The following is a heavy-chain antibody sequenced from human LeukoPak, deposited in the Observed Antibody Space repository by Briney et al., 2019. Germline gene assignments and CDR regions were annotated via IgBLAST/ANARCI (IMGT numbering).Heavy chain of an antibody. CDR3: ARGNLATYYYYYMDV. J-gene: IGHJ6*03. V-gene: IGHV3-11*01. CDR1: GFTFSDYY. Sequence: PGGSLRLSCAASGFTFSDYYMSWIRQAPGKGLEWVSYISSSGSTIYYADSVKGRFTISRDNAKNSLYLQMNSLRAEDTAVYYCARGNLATYYYYYMDVWGKGTTVTVSS. CDR2: ISSSGSTI.